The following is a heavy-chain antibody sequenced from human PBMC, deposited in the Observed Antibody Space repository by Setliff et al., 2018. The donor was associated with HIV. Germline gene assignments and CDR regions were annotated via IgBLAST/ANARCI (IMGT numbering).Heavy chain of an antibody. CDR1: GYTFTAYG. CDR2: IATYSDET. V-gene: IGHV1-18*01. J-gene: IGHJ6*02. CDR3: ARDVEHMMDV. Sequence: ASVKVSCKPSGYTFTAYGLSWVRQAPGQGLEWMGWIATYSDETSYAQNLKGRVNMTTDTSTNTAYLELRSLRFDDSAVYYCARDVEHMMDVWGQGTKVTVSS.